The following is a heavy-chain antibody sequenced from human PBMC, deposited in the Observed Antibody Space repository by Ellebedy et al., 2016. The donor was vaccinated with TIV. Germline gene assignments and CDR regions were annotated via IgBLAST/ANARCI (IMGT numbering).Heavy chain of an antibody. Sequence: GESLKISCKASGYSFTSYWIAWVRQMPGKGLEWMGIIYPGDSDTRYSPSFQGQVTFSADKSISTAYLQWSSLKASDTAMYYCARHASRGAGSSSLGMDVWGQGTTVTVSS. CDR2: IYPGDSDT. CDR1: GYSFTSYW. D-gene: IGHD6-6*01. V-gene: IGHV5-51*01. CDR3: ARHASRGAGSSSLGMDV. J-gene: IGHJ6*02.